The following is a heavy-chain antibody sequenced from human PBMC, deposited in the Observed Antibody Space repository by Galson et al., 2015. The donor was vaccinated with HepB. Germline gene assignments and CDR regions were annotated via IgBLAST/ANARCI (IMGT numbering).Heavy chain of an antibody. CDR1: GSSFPHYW. CDR2: IYPGDSDT. Sequence: QSGAEVTKPGEYLKISCKGSGSSFPHYWIGWVRQMPGKGLEWMGLIYPGDSDTRYRPAFQGTVTISAEKSISTASLQWTSLKASDTAMYYCARSANGYCTSPNCDGAWFDPWCQGTLVTVSS. CDR3: ARSANGYCTSPNCDGAWFDP. D-gene: IGHD2-2*03. J-gene: IGHJ5*02. V-gene: IGHV5-51*01.